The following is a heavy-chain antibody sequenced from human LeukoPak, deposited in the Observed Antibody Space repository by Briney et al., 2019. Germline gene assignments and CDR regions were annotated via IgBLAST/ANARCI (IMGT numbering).Heavy chain of an antibody. CDR1: GFTFSSYW. Sequence: GGSLRLSCAASGFTFSSYWMSWVRQAPGKGLEWVANIKQDGSEKYYVDSVKGRFTISRDNAKNSLYLQMNSLRAEDTAVYYCARVSSSWSPASFGYWGQGTLVTVSS. V-gene: IGHV3-7*01. CDR3: ARVSSSWSPASFGY. J-gene: IGHJ4*02. D-gene: IGHD6-13*01. CDR2: IKQDGSEK.